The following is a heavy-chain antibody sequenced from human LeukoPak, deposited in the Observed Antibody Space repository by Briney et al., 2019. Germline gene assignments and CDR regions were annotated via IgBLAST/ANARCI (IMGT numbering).Heavy chain of an antibody. CDR3: ARVPTVNYDSSGYNYYSGMDV. CDR1: GYTFTGYY. J-gene: IGHJ6*02. V-gene: IGHV1-2*02. Sequence: ASVKVSCKASGYTFTGYYMHWVRQAPGQGLEWMGWINPNSGGTNYAQKFQGRVTMTRDTSVSTAYMELSRLRSDDTAVYYCARVPTVNYDSSGYNYYSGMDVWGQGTTITVSS. CDR2: INPNSGGT. D-gene: IGHD3-22*01.